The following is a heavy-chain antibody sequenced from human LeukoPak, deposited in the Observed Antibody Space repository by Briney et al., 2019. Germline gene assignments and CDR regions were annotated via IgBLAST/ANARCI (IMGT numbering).Heavy chain of an antibody. D-gene: IGHD1-26*01. CDR1: GFTFSNYA. J-gene: IGHJ6*02. V-gene: IGHV3-23*01. Sequence: GGSLRLSCAASGFTFSNYAMNWVRQAPGKGLEWVSAIRGNGDTTYYADSVRGRFSISRDNSKNTLLLQMNSLRNDDTAVYYCAKEISGTYYFHYNMDVWGQGTAVTVSS. CDR2: IRGNGDTT. CDR3: AKEISGTYYFHYNMDV.